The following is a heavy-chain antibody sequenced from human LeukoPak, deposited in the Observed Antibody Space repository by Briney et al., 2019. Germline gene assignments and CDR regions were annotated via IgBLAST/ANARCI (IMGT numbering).Heavy chain of an antibody. CDR3: ARHDLMITFGGVTPLDAFDI. V-gene: IGHV3-11*06. CDR1: GFTFSDYY. CDR2: ISSSSSYT. Sequence: GSLRLSCAASGFTFSDYYMSWIRQAPGKGLEWVSYISSSSSYTNYADSVKGRFTISRDNAKNSLYLQMNSLRAEDTAVYYCARHDLMITFGGVTPLDAFDIWGQGTMVTVSS. D-gene: IGHD3-16*01. J-gene: IGHJ3*02.